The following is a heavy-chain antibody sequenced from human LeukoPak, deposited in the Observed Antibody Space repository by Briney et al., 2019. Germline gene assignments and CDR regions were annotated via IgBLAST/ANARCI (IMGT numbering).Heavy chain of an antibody. Sequence: HGGSLRLSCAASGFTFSSYAMSWVRQAPGKGLEWVSAISGSGGSTYYADSVKGRFTISRDNSKNTLYLQMNSLRAEDTAVYYCAKDSGFLEWLLHFDYWGQGTLVTVSS. V-gene: IGHV3-23*01. J-gene: IGHJ4*02. D-gene: IGHD3-3*01. CDR1: GFTFSSYA. CDR3: AKDSGFLEWLLHFDY. CDR2: ISGSGGST.